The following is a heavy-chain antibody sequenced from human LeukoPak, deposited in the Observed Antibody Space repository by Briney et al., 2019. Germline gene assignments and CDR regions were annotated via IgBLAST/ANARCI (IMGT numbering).Heavy chain of an antibody. CDR1: GFTFSSYG. J-gene: IGHJ4*02. V-gene: IGHV3-30*18. Sequence: GGSLRLSCAASGFTFSSYGMHWVRQAPGKGLEWVAVISYDGSNKHYADSVKGRFTISGDNSKNTLYLQMNSLRAEDTAVYYCAKDGNKLLWFGELLPYTFDYWGQGTLVTVSS. CDR3: AKDGNKLLWFGELLPYTFDY. D-gene: IGHD3-10*01. CDR2: ISYDGSNK.